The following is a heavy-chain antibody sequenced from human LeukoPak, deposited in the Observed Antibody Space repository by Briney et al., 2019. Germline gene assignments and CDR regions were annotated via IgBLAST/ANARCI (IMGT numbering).Heavy chain of an antibody. CDR2: IIFIFGKA. J-gene: IGHJ4*02. V-gene: IGHV1-69*13. CDR3: ARGVSYYFDY. Sequence: SVKVSCKASGGTFSSYAISWVRQAPGQGLEWMGGIIFIFGKANYAQKFQGRVTITADESTSTAYMELSSLRSEDTAVYYCARGVSYYFDYWGQGTLVTVSS. CDR1: GGTFSSYA.